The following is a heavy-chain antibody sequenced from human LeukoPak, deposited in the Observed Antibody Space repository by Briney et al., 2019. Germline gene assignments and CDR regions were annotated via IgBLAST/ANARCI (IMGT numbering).Heavy chain of an antibody. V-gene: IGHV4-38-2*02. D-gene: IGHD3-10*01. CDR1: GYSISSGYY. CDR2: IYYSGST. J-gene: IGHJ4*02. Sequence: SETLSLTCTVSGYSISSGYYWGWIRQPPGKGLEWIGYIYYSGSTNYNPSLKSRVTISVDTSKNQFSLKLSSVTAADTAVYYCAGYGSGSYYNRYYFFDYWGQGTLVTVSS. CDR3: AGYGSGSYYNRYYFFDY.